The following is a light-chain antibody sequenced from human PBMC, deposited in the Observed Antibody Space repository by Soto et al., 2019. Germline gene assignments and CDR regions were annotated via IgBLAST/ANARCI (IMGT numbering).Light chain of an antibody. CDR3: QQYNSYSWT. Sequence: DIQMTQPPSTLSASVGDRVSINCRASQSISGWLAWYQQKPGKAPKLLIYDASSLESGVPSRFSGSGSGTEFTLTISSLQPDDFATYYCQQYNSYSWTFGQGTKVDIK. CDR1: QSISGW. J-gene: IGKJ1*01. CDR2: DAS. V-gene: IGKV1-5*01.